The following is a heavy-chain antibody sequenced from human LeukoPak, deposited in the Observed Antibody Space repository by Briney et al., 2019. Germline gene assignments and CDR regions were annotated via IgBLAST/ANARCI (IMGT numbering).Heavy chain of an antibody. V-gene: IGHV3-74*01. CDR3: TTFGIDWSLSY. J-gene: IGHJ4*02. Sequence: GXGXVSVSHTNTDGSYIRYADSVKGRFTISRDNAKNTLYLQMNSLRPEDTGVYYCTTFGIDWSLSYWGQGALVTVSS. D-gene: IGHD3-9*01. CDR2: TNTDGSYI.